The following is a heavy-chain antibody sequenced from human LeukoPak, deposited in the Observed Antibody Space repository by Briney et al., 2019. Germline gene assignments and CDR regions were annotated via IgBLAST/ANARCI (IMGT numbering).Heavy chain of an antibody. D-gene: IGHD6-19*01. V-gene: IGHV1-18*01. CDR1: GYTFTSYG. CDR2: ISAYNGNT. J-gene: IGHJ4*02. CDR3: ARGISGQWRKHFDY. Sequence: ASVKASCKASGYTFTSYGISWVRQAPGQGLEWMGWISAYNGNTNYAQKLQGRVTMTTDTSTSTAYMELRSLRSDDTAVYYCARGISGQWRKHFDYWGQGTLVTVSS.